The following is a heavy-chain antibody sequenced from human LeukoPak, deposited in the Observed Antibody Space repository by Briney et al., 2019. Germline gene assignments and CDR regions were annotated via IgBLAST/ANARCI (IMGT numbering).Heavy chain of an antibody. CDR1: GFTFRTYG. J-gene: IGHJ3*02. Sequence: GGSLRLSCAASGFTFRTYGMNWVRKAQGKGLEWVSVISGSGSTYYADSVKGRFTISRDNSKNTLYLQMNSLRAEDTAVYYCAKDLTYGEYAGGDAFDIWGQGTMVTVSS. CDR3: AKDLTYGEYAGGDAFDI. V-gene: IGHV3-23*01. CDR2: ISGSGST. D-gene: IGHD4-17*01.